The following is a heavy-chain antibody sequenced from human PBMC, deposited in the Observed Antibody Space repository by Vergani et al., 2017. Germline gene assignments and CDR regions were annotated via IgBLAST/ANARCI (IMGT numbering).Heavy chain of an antibody. CDR3: ARVQAPYYFDY. Sequence: QVQLQESGPGLVKPSETLSLTCTVSGGSVSSGSYYWSWIRQPAGKGLEWIGYIYYSGSTNYNPSLKSRVTISVDTSKNQFSLKLSSVTAADTAVYYCARVQAPYYFDYWGQGTLVTVSS. V-gene: IGHV4-61*10. CDR1: GGSVSSGSYY. J-gene: IGHJ4*02. CDR2: IYYSGST.